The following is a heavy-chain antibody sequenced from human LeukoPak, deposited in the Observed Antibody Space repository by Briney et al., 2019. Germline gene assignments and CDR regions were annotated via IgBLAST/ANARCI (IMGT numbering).Heavy chain of an antibody. D-gene: IGHD3-22*01. CDR2: INYSGST. J-gene: IGHJ4*02. CDR3: ARVTSSGYYYVSNYFDY. Sequence: SETLSLTCTVSGGSISSYYWSWIRQPPGKGLEWIGYINYSGSTNYNPSLKSRVTISVDTSKNQFSLKLSSVTAADTAVYYCARVTSSGYYYVSNYFDYWGQGTLVTVSS. CDR1: GGSISSYY. V-gene: IGHV4-59*01.